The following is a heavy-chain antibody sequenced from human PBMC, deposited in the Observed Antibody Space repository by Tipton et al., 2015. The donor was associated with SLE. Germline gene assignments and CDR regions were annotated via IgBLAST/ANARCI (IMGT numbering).Heavy chain of an antibody. CDR2: ISSSSSYI. CDR1: GFTFSSYN. V-gene: IGHV3-21*04. D-gene: IGHD3-16*01. CDR3: AEGRFGVNV. Sequence: GSLRLSCAASGFTFSSYNMNWVRQAPGKGLEWVSSISSSSSYIYYADSVKGRFTISRDNSKNTLHLHMNSLRVDDTAVYFCAEGRFGVNVWGQGTTVTVSS. J-gene: IGHJ6*02.